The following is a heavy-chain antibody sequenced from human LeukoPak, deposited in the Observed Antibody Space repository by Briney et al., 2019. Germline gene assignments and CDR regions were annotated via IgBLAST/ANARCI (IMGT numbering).Heavy chain of an antibody. V-gene: IGHV4-31*03. J-gene: IGHJ3*02. D-gene: IGHD3-10*01. CDR1: GGSISSGGYY. CDR3: ARGSVLGGASDI. Sequence: SETLSLTCTVSGGSISSGGYYWSWIRQHPGKGLEWIGYIYYSGSTYYNPSLKSRVTISVDTSKNQFSLKLSSVTAADTAVYYCARGSVLGGASDIWGQGTMVTVSS. CDR2: IYYSGST.